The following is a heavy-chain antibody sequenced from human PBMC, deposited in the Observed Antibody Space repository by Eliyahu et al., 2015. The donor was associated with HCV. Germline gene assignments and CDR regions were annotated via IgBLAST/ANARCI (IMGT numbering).Heavy chain of an antibody. V-gene: IGHV4-34*01. CDR3: ARGRIYKWNYEGLDS. D-gene: IGHD1-7*01. CDR1: VASFNDYF. J-gene: IGHJ4*02. CDR2: XNHXGST. Sequence: QVQLQQWGAGLLMPSETLSLTCAVYVASFNDYFWTWIRXPPXKGLEWIWEXNHXGSTXYXPCLKSRVTISVDTSKNQFSLNLNSMTAADTAVYYCARGRIYKWNYEGLDSWGQGTLVTVSS.